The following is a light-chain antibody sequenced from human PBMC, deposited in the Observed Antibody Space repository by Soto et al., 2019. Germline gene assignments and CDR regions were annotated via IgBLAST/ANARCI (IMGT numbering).Light chain of an antibody. CDR3: CSYAGSYTSVV. V-gene: IGLV2-11*01. CDR2: DVS. Sequence: QSALTQPRSVSGSPGQSVTISCTGTSSDVGGYNYVSWYQQHPGKAPKLMIYDVSKRPSGVPDRFSGSKSGNTASLTISGXXXXXXXXXXXCSYAGSYTSVVFGGGTQLTVL. J-gene: IGLJ2*01. CDR1: SSDVGGYNY.